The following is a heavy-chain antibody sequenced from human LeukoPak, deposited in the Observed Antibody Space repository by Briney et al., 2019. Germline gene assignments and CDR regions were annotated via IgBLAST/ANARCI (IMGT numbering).Heavy chain of an antibody. Sequence: PSETLSLTCTVSGGSISSSSYYWGWIRQPPGKGPEWIGSIYYSGSTYYNPSLKSRVTISVDTSKNQFSLKLSSVTAADTAVYYCASGHRDYSGDWFDPWGQGTLVTVSS. V-gene: IGHV4-39*01. CDR1: GGSISSSSYY. CDR3: ASGHRDYSGDWFDP. J-gene: IGHJ5*02. D-gene: IGHD4-11*01. CDR2: IYYSGST.